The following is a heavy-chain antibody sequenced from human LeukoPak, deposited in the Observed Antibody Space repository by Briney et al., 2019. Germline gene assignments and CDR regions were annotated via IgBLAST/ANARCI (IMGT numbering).Heavy chain of an antibody. J-gene: IGHJ3*02. Sequence: GASVKVSCKASGYTFTGYYMHWVRQAPGQGLEWMGWINPNSGGTNYAQKFQGRVTMTRDTSISTAYMELSRLRSDDTAVYYCARGFLWWELRYGAFDIWGQGTMVTVSS. D-gene: IGHD1-26*01. CDR3: ARGFLWWELRYGAFDI. V-gene: IGHV1-2*02. CDR1: GYTFTGYY. CDR2: INPNSGGT.